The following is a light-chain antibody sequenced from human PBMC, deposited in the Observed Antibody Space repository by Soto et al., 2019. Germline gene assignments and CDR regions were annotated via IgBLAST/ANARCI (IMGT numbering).Light chain of an antibody. Sequence: EIVMTQSPGTLSVSPGERATLSCRASQSVSSNLAWYQQKPGQAPRLLIYGASTRATGIPARFSGSGSETDFTLTISSLQSEDFATYYCQQTTTFPLTFGGGTKVEI. CDR2: GAS. V-gene: IGKV3-15*01. CDR1: QSVSSN. J-gene: IGKJ4*01. CDR3: QQTTTFPLT.